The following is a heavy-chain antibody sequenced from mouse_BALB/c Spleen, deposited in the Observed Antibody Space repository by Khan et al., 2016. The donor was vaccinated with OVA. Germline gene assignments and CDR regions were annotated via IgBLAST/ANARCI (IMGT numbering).Heavy chain of an antibody. V-gene: IGHV2-6-4*01. CDR2: IWGGGGT. CDR3: ARAYSRDDGYYAMDY. CDR1: GFSLSRYN. D-gene: IGHD2-14*01. Sequence: QVQLKQSGPGLVAPSQSLSITCTVSGFSLSRYNIHWVRQPPGKGLEWLGMIWGGGGTDYNSTLKSRLSISKDNSKSQVFLQMHSLQTDDSAMYSCARAYSRDDGYYAMDYWGQGTSVTVSS. J-gene: IGHJ4*01.